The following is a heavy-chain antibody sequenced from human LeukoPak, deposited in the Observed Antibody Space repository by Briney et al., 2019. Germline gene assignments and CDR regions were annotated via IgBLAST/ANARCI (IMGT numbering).Heavy chain of an antibody. CDR2: MYYSGNT. CDR3: ARGKYYFDY. V-gene: IGHV4-59*01. CDR1: VDSISGYY. Sequence: SETLSLTCTVSVDSISGYYWSWIRQPPGKGLEWVGYMYYSGNTNYNPSLKSRLTTSLDTSKNQFSLKLSSVTAADTAVYYCARGKYYFDYWGQGTLVTVSS. J-gene: IGHJ4*02.